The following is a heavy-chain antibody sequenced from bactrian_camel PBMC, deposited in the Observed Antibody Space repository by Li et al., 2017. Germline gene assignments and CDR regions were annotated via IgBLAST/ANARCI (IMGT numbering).Heavy chain of an antibody. Sequence: VQLVESGGGSVQTGGSLTLSCAASGNIFNTHCVAWFRQAPGKEREGVAFIDNDGDTSYTASVKGRFTISFDKAKNTLYLQMNGLRLGDSAMYFRARGGETRYYRPDNFTCGGNVWGQGTQVTVS. CDR2: IDNDGDT. J-gene: IGHJ4*01. D-gene: IGHD2*01. CDR1: GNIFNTHC. CDR3: ARGGETRYYRPDNFTCGGNV. V-gene: IGHV3S53*01.